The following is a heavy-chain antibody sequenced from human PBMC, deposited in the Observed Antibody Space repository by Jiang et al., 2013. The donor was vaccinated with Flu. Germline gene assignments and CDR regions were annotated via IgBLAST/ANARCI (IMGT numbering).Heavy chain of an antibody. Sequence: SGAEVKKPGASVKVSCKASGYTFTTSGINWVRQAPGQGLEWMGWISTYHDNANYAQKFQGRVTMTTDTSTSTAYMELRSLRSDDTTVYYCARTYNWNYETMYYYGMDVWGQGTTVTVSS. CDR1: GYTFTTSG. CDR3: ARTYNWNYETMYYYGMDV. D-gene: IGHD1-7*01. V-gene: IGHV1-18*01. J-gene: IGHJ6*02. CDR2: ISTYHDNA.